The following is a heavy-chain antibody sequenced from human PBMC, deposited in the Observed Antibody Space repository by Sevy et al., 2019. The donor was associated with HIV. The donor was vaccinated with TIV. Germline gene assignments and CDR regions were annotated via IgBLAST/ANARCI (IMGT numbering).Heavy chain of an antibody. CDR3: ARVSASGYDFSHGMDV. J-gene: IGHJ6*02. CDR2: IYYSGST. Sequence: SETLSLTCTVSGGSISSYYWSWIRQPPGKGLEWIGYIYYSGSTNYNPSLKSRFTISVDTSKNQFSLKLSSVTAADTAVYYCARVSASGYDFSHGMDVWGQGTTVTVSS. V-gene: IGHV4-59*01. CDR1: GGSISSYY. D-gene: IGHD5-12*01.